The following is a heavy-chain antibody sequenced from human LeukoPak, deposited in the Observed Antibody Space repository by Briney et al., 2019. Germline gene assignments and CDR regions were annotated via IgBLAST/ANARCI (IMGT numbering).Heavy chain of an antibody. J-gene: IGHJ4*02. CDR3: AKGLRDYSNYYFDY. Sequence: GGSLRLSCAASGFTSSNAWMSWVRQAPGKGLEWVGRIKSKTDGGTTDYAAPVKGRFTISGDDSKNTLYLQMNSLRAEDTAVYYCAKGLRDYSNYYFDYWGQGTLVTVSS. D-gene: IGHD4-11*01. CDR1: GFTSSNAW. CDR2: IKSKTDGGTT. V-gene: IGHV3-15*01.